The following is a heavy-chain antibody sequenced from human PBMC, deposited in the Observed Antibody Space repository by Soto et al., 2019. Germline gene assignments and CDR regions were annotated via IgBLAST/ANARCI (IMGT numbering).Heavy chain of an antibody. CDR3: ARRGYSYYYYGMDV. CDR1: GGSFSGYY. Sequence: QVQLQQWGAGLLKPSETLSLTCAVYGGSFSGYYWSWIRQPPGKGLEWIGEINHSGSTNYNPSLKSRVTISVDTSKNQFSLKLSSVTAADTAVYYCARRGYSYYYYGMDVWDQGTAVTVSS. J-gene: IGHJ6*02. D-gene: IGHD5-18*01. V-gene: IGHV4-34*01. CDR2: INHSGST.